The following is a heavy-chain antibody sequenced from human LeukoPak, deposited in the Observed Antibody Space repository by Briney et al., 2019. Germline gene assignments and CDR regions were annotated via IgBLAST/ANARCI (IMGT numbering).Heavy chain of an antibody. J-gene: IGHJ4*02. D-gene: IGHD3-16*01. Sequence: GGSLRLSCAASGFTVSDNNMIWVRQAPGKGLEWVSTLHSDGSVRYADSVNGRFTISRDDSKNTLSLQMSSLRDEDTAVYYCVRVHGGGYWGQGTPVTVSS. CDR3: VRVHGGGY. CDR2: LHSDGSV. CDR1: GFTVSDNN. V-gene: IGHV3-53*01.